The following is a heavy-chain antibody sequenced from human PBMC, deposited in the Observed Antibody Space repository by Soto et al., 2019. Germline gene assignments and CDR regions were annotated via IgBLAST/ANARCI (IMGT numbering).Heavy chain of an antibody. D-gene: IGHD3-9*01. CDR3: ARESHDILTGPPWVWYFDL. CDR2: INDRGSI. CDR1: GGSFSGYY. Sequence: QVQLQQWGAGPLRPLETLSLTCGVSGGSFSGYYWAWIRQSPGKGLEWIGEINDRGSINYNPYLKSRVSISVDTSKNHYSLNLRSVTAADTAVYYCARESHDILTGPPWVWYFDLCGRGTLVTVSS. J-gene: IGHJ2*01. V-gene: IGHV4-34*01.